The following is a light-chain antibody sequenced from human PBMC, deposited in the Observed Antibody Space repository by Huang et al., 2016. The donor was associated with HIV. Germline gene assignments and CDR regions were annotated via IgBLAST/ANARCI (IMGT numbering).Light chain of an antibody. CDR3: QQHYSTPFT. J-gene: IGKJ3*01. CDR2: WAS. CDR1: QNVLYSSNNKNY. Sequence: DIVMTQSPDSLAVSLGERATINCKSSQNVLYSSNNKNYLAWYQQKPGQPPKLLIYWASTRESGVPARFSGSGSGTDFTLPISSLQAADVAVYYCQQHYSTPFTFGPGTKVDIK. V-gene: IGKV4-1*01.